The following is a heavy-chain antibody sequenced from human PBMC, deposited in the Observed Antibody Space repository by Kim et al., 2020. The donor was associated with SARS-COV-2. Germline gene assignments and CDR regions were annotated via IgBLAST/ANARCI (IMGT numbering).Heavy chain of an antibody. CDR3: AKTSYDILTGDLYYFDY. J-gene: IGHJ4*02. Sequence: VKGRFTISRDNSKNTLYLQMNSLRAEDTAVYYCAKTSYDILTGDLYYFDYWGQGTLVTVSS. V-gene: IGHV3-23*01. D-gene: IGHD3-9*01.